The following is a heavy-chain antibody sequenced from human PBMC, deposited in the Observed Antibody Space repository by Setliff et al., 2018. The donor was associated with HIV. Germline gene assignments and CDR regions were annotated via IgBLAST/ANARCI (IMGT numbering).Heavy chain of an antibody. CDR3: AREPKGGDDRALDY. Sequence: SETLSLTCTVSGGSISGYFWSWIRQPAGKGLEWIGRTFTSGITNYSPSLKSQVTMTVDTSKNQFSLNLPSVTAADTAVYYCAREPKGGDDRALDYWGQGTLVTVSS. J-gene: IGHJ4*02. V-gene: IGHV4-4*07. D-gene: IGHD3-16*01. CDR2: TFTSGIT. CDR1: GGSISGYF.